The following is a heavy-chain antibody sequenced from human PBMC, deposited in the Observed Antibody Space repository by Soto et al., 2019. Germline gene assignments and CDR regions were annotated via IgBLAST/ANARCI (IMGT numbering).Heavy chain of an antibody. D-gene: IGHD4-17*01. CDR3: AHLTTGGFYFDY. CDR2: IYWDDGK. J-gene: IGHJ4*02. CDR1: GFSLRTSGVG. Sequence: QITLKESGPTLVKPTQTLTLTCTFSGFSLRTSGVGVGWIRQPPGKPLEWLALIYWDDGKRYSPSLKSRLTITKDTSKNQVVLRMTNMDPVDTATYYCAHLTTGGFYFDYWGQGTLVTVSS. V-gene: IGHV2-5*02.